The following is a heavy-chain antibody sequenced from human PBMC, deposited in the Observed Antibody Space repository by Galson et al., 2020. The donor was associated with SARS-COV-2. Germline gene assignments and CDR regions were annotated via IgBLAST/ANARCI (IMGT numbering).Heavy chain of an antibody. V-gene: IGHV4-39*01. Sequence: SETLSLTCTVSGASPSSNNHYWGWIRQAPGKGLECIGSVFHSGTTYYSPSLESRVTMSVDTSKNQFSLKLRSVTAADTAVYYCARQAYYYDSTTYRDHQYFDSWGQGTLVTVSS. CDR3: ARQAYYYDSTTYRDHQYFDS. J-gene: IGHJ4*02. D-gene: IGHD3-22*01. CDR2: VFHSGTT. CDR1: GASPSSNNHY.